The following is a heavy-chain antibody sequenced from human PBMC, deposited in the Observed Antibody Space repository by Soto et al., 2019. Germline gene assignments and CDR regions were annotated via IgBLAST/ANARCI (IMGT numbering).Heavy chain of an antibody. CDR3: ARYCISTSCLYYYYYGMDV. CDR2: INAGNGNT. Sequence: ASVKVSCKASGYTFTSYAMHWVRQAPGQRLEWMGWINAGNGNTKYSQKFQGRVTITRDTSASTAYMELSSLGSEDTAVYYCARYCISTSCLYYYYYGMDVWGQGTTVTVS. V-gene: IGHV1-3*01. D-gene: IGHD2-2*01. J-gene: IGHJ6*02. CDR1: GYTFTSYA.